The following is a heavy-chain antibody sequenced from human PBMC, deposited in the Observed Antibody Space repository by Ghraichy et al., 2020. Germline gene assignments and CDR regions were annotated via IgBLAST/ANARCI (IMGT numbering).Heavy chain of an antibody. CDR1: GFSFSSYN. V-gene: IGHV3-21*01. Sequence: GGSLRLSCAASGFSFSSYNMNWVRQPPGKGLEWVSSITGGSSYIDYADSVKGRFTISRDNAQNALVLQMNSLRVDDTAVYYCERADYSGSGLSWFDPWGQGILVTVSS. CDR2: ITGGSSYI. J-gene: IGHJ5*02. D-gene: IGHD3-10*01. CDR3: ERADYSGSGLSWFDP.